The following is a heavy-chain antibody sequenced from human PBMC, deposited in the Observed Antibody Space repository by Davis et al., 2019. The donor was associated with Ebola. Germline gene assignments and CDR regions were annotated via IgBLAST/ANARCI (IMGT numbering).Heavy chain of an antibody. Sequence: ASVKVSCKASGYTFTSYYMHWVRQAPGQGLEWMGIINPSGGSTSYAQKFQGRVTMTRDTSTSTVYMELSSLRSEDTAVYYCARAMRGFWSPQPPFDPWGQGTLVTVSS. D-gene: IGHD3-3*01. J-gene: IGHJ5*02. V-gene: IGHV1-46*01. CDR1: GYTFTSYY. CDR3: ARAMRGFWSPQPPFDP. CDR2: INPSGGST.